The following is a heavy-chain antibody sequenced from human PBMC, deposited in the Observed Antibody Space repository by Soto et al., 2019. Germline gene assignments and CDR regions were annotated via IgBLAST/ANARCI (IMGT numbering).Heavy chain of an antibody. D-gene: IGHD3-22*01. J-gene: IGHJ5*02. V-gene: IGHV4-31*03. CDR1: GYSITAGGYY. CDR3: ARMYSSGSGWFHP. Sequence: SETLSLTCSVSGYSITAGGYYWSWIRQHPGKGLEWIGSFYSSGSIIYNPSLKSRVSISGDTSRNQFSMTLTSVTAADTALYYCARMYSSGSGWFHPWGQGTLVTVSS. CDR2: FYSSGSI.